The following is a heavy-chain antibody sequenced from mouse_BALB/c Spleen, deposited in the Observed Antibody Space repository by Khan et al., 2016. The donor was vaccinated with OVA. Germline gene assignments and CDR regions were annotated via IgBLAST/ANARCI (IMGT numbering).Heavy chain of an antibody. V-gene: IGHV3-6*02. D-gene: IGHD4-1*01. CDR1: GYSVTSGYY. CDR3: TRAPWEGYFDV. J-gene: IGHJ1*01. CDR2: ISYDGNN. Sequence: EVQLQASGPGLVKPSQSLSLTCSVTGYSVTSGYYWSWIRQFPGNRLEWMGYISYDGNNNYNPSLQNPISINRNTSTNQLFLRLNSVTTEDTATYYCTRAPWEGYFDVWGAGTTVTVSS.